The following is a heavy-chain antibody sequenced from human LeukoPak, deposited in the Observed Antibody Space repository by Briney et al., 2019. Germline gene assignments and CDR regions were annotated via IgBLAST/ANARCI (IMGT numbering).Heavy chain of an antibody. CDR1: GFTFSSYW. J-gene: IGHJ4*02. D-gene: IGHD3-22*01. Sequence: GGSLRLSCAASGFTFSSYWMHWVRQAPGKGLVWVSRINSDGSSTSYADSVKGRFTISRGNSKNTLYLQMNSLRAEDTAVYYCAKALHYYDSSGRDYWGQGTLVTVSS. CDR3: AKALHYYDSSGRDY. V-gene: IGHV3-74*01. CDR2: INSDGSST.